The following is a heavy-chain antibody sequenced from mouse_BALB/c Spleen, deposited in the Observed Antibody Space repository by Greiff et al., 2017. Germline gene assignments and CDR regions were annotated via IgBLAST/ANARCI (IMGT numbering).Heavy chain of an antibody. CDR1: GYTFSSYW. D-gene: IGHD2-14*01. J-gene: IGHJ4*01. Sequence: QVQLQQSGAELMKPGASVKISCKATGYTFSSYWIEWVKQRPGHGLEWIGEILPGSGSTNYNEKFKGKATFTADTSSNTAYMQLSSLTSEDSAVYYCARSIGYRYDAYYAMDYWGQGTSVTVSS. CDR2: ILPGSGST. V-gene: IGHV1-9*01. CDR3: ARSIGYRYDAYYAMDY.